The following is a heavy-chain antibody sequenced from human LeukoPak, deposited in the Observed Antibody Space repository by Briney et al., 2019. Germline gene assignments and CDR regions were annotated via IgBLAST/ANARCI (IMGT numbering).Heavy chain of an antibody. J-gene: IGHJ4*02. V-gene: IGHV4-4*02. CDR1: GGSISSNNW. CDR2: IYHSGSP. CDR3: ARGPFSGSYYPFDY. Sequence: PSGTLSLTCAVSGGSISSNNWWGWVRQPPGKGLEWIGEIYHSGSPNYNPSLKSRVTISVDTSKNQFSLKLSSVTAADTAVYYCARGPFSGSYYPFDYWGQGTLVTVSS. D-gene: IGHD1-26*01.